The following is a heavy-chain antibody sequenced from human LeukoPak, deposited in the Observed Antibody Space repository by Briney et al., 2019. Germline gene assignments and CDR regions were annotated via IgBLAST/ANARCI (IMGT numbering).Heavy chain of an antibody. CDR3: ARDNSVRDEAWWFNP. CDR2: ISAYNGNT. Sequence: GSVKVSCKASGYTFTSYGISWVRQAPGQGLEWMGWISAYNGNTNYAQKFQGRVTITADESTSTAYMELSSLRSEDTAVYYCARDNSVRDEAWWFNPWGQGTLVTVSS. J-gene: IGHJ5*02. CDR1: GYTFTSYG. V-gene: IGHV1-18*01. D-gene: IGHD5-24*01.